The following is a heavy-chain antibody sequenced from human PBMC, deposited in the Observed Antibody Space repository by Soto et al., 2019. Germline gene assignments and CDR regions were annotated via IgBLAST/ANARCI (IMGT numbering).Heavy chain of an antibody. J-gene: IGHJ6*02. Sequence: PVGSLRLSCAASGFTFSNYNMNWVRQAPGKGLEWVSSISSSSSYIYYADSMKGRFTISRDNAKNSLYLQMNSLRAEDTAVYYCARVWNGRRYYYAMDVWGQGTTVTVSS. CDR3: ARVWNGRRYYYAMDV. CDR2: ISSSSSYI. D-gene: IGHD1-1*01. V-gene: IGHV3-21*01. CDR1: GFTFSNYN.